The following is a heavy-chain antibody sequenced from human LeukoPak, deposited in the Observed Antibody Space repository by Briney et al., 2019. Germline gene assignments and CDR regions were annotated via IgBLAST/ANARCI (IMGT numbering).Heavy chain of an antibody. CDR1: GGSFRGYY. Sequence: SETLSLTCAVYGGSFRGYYWSWIRQPPGKGLEWVGEINHSGSTNYNPSLKSRVTISVDTSKNQFSLKLSSVTVADTAVYYCARATVTTFWYYYYYMDVWGKGTTVTVSS. J-gene: IGHJ6*03. CDR3: ARATVTTFWYYYYYMDV. CDR2: INHSGST. V-gene: IGHV4-34*01. D-gene: IGHD4-11*01.